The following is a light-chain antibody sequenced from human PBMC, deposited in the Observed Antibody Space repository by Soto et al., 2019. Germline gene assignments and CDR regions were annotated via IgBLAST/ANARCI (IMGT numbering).Light chain of an antibody. CDR2: GAS. CDR1: QTVYNN. Sequence: EIVMTQSPATLSVSPGERATLSCRASQTVYNNLAWYQQKPGQPPRLRIYGASARATGIPARFSGSGSGTEFTLTISSLQSEDFAVYYCQQYSTWPLTFGGGTKVEIK. J-gene: IGKJ4*01. V-gene: IGKV3-15*01. CDR3: QQYSTWPLT.